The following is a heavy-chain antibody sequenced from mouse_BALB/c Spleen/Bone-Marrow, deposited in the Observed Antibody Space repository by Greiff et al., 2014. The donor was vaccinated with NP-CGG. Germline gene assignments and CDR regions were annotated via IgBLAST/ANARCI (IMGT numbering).Heavy chain of an antibody. D-gene: IGHD1-1*02. CDR2: IYPASGDA. Sequence: VQLQQSGAELVKPGASVRMSCKASGFNFKDSWMEWVKQRPEQGLEWIGRIYPASGDANFNGGFKGKATFTADTSSNTASMHLNSLTSEDSAVYYCAKKCSWCIDVWGEGTTVSVSS. J-gene: IGHJ1*01. CDR3: AKKCSWCIDV. V-gene: IGHV14-3*02. CDR1: GFNFKDSW.